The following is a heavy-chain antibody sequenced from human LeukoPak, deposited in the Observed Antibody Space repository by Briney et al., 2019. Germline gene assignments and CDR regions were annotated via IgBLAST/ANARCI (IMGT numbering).Heavy chain of an antibody. Sequence: AGESLKISCKGSGYSFTSYWIGWVRQMPGKGPEWMGLIYPSDSDTRYSPSFQGQVTISADKSISTAYLQWSSLKASDTAMYYCARHRDYGGNKAFDPWGQGTLVTVSS. D-gene: IGHD4-23*01. V-gene: IGHV5-51*01. CDR1: GYSFTSYW. CDR3: ARHRDYGGNKAFDP. J-gene: IGHJ5*02. CDR2: IYPSDSDT.